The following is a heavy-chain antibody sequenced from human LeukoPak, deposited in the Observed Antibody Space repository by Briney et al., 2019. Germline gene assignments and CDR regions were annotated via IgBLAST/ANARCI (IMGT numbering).Heavy chain of an antibody. J-gene: IGHJ4*02. CDR2: IRYDGSNK. Sequence: PGGSLRLSCAASGFTFSSYGMHWVRQAPGKGLEWVAFIRYDGSNKYYADSVKGRFTISRDNSKNTLYLQMNSLRAEDTAVYYCARDSDYYDSSGYPGYWGQGTLVTVSS. V-gene: IGHV3-30*02. D-gene: IGHD3-22*01. CDR3: ARDSDYYDSSGYPGY. CDR1: GFTFSSYG.